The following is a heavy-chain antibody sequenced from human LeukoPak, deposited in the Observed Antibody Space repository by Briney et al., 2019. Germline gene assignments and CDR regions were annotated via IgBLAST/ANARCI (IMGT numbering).Heavy chain of an antibody. D-gene: IGHD3-22*01. Sequence: SETLSLTCTVSDGSISSGGYYWSWIRQPPGKGLEWIGYIYHSGSTYYNPSLKSRVTISVDRSKNQFSLKLSSVTAADTAVYYCAGYYDSSGYYFDYWGQGTLVTVSS. CDR2: IYHSGST. J-gene: IGHJ4*02. CDR3: AGYYDSSGYYFDY. CDR1: DGSISSGGYY. V-gene: IGHV4-30-2*01.